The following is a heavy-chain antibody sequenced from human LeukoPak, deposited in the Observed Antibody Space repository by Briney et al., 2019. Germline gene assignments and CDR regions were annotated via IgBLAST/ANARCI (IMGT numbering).Heavy chain of an antibody. D-gene: IGHD1-1*01. CDR3: ARERKYDSNFDC. J-gene: IGHJ4*02. V-gene: IGHV3-11*04. CDR2: ISSSGSTI. Sequence: GGSLRLSCAASGFTFSDYYMSWIRQAPGKGLEWVSYISSSGSTIYYADSVKGRFTISRDNAKNTLYLQMNSLRAEDTAVYYCARERKYDSNFDCWGQGTLVTVSS. CDR1: GFTFSDYY.